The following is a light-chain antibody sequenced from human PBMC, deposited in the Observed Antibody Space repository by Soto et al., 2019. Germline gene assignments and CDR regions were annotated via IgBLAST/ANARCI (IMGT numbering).Light chain of an antibody. Sequence: EIVMTQSPATLSVSPGERATLSCRASQSISSNLAWYQQKPGQAPRLLIYGASTRATGIPASFSGSGSGTEFTLTISSLQSEDFAVYYCQKYNKWPRTFGQGTKVEFK. CDR3: QKYNKWPRT. J-gene: IGKJ1*01. CDR1: QSISSN. V-gene: IGKV3-15*01. CDR2: GAS.